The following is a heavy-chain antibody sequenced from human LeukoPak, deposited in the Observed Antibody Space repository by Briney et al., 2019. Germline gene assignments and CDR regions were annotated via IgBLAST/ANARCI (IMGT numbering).Heavy chain of an antibody. CDR1: GYSFTNYY. J-gene: IGHJ4*02. Sequence: ASVRVSCKASGYSFTNYYMHWVRQAPGQELEWMGMINPSGGSTTYAQKFQGRVTTARDMSTSTVYMELSSLTSEDTAVYYCARTRGYYFDCWGRGTLVTVSS. CDR3: ARTRGYYFDC. V-gene: IGHV1-46*01. CDR2: INPSGGST.